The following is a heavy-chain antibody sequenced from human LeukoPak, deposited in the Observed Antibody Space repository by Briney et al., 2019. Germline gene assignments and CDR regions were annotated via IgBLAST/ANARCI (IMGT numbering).Heavy chain of an antibody. Sequence: GESLKISCKGSGYSFTTYWISWVRQMPAKDLEWLGIIYPGDSDTRYSPSFQGQVTISADKSISTAYLQWSSLKASDTAMYYCARANERVTHDAFDIWGQGTMVTVSS. CDR2: IYPGDSDT. J-gene: IGHJ3*02. CDR1: GYSFTTYW. V-gene: IGHV5-51*01. CDR3: ARANERVTHDAFDI. D-gene: IGHD1-1*01.